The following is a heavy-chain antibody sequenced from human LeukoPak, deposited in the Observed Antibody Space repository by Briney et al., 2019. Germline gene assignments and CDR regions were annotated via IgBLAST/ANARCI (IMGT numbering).Heavy chain of an antibody. J-gene: IGHJ3*02. CDR2: IYYSGST. Sequence: PSETLSLTCTVSGGSISSYYWSWIRQPPGKGLEWIGYIYYSGSTNYNPSLKSRVTISVDTSKNQFSLKLSSVTAADTAVYYCARHSPFYDSSGYHHDAFDIWGQGTMVTVSS. CDR1: GGSISSYY. CDR3: ARHSPFYDSSGYHHDAFDI. V-gene: IGHV4-59*08. D-gene: IGHD3-22*01.